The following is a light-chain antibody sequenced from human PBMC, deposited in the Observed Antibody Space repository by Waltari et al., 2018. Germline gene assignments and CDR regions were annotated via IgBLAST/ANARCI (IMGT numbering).Light chain of an antibody. V-gene: IGLV1-44*01. J-gene: IGLJ1*01. CDR3: AAWDDTLNAYV. Sequence: QSVLTQPPSASGTPGQRVTISCSGSSSNIGINTVNWDHHLPGTAPKLFIFNNNRRPSGVPDRFSGSRSGTSASLAISGLQSGDEADYYCAAWDDTLNAYVFGTGTKVTVL. CDR2: NNN. CDR1: SSNIGINT.